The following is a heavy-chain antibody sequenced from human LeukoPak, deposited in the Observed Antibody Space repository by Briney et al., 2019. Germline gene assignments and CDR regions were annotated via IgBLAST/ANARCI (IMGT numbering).Heavy chain of an antibody. CDR2: IYSGGST. J-gene: IGHJ4*02. V-gene: IGHV3-53*01. D-gene: IGHD3-22*01. CDR1: GFTFITYS. CDR3: ASSRLLLRVFDY. Sequence: GGSLRLSCAASGFTFITYSMNWVRQAPGKGLEWVSVIYSGGSTYYADSVKGRFTISRDNSKNTLYLQMNSLRAEDTAVYYCASSRLLLRVFDYWGQGTLVTVSS.